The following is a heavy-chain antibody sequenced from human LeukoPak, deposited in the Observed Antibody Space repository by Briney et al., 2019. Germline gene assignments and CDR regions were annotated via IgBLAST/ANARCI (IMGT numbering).Heavy chain of an antibody. CDR1: GFTFSSYG. Sequence: GGSLRLSCAASGFTFSSYGMHWVRQAPGKGLEWVAVISYDGSNKYYADSVKGRFSTSRDNNKNTLYLQINSLRAEDMAVYYCAKAPLGPRADYFDYWGQGTLVTVSS. CDR2: ISYDGSNK. D-gene: IGHD3-16*01. V-gene: IGHV3-30*18. CDR3: AKAPLGPRADYFDY. J-gene: IGHJ4*02.